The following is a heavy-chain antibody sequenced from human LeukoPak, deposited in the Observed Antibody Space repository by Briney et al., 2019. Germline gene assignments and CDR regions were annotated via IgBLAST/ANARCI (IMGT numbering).Heavy chain of an antibody. CDR1: GFTFNSYA. J-gene: IGHJ4*02. Sequence: GGSLRLSCAASGFTFNSYAMHWVRQAPGKGLEWVAVISYDGSNKYYADSVKGRFTISRDNSKNTLYLQMNTLRAEDTAVYYCARGVANYYESSGYRNWGQGTLVTVSS. CDR2: ISYDGSNK. CDR3: ARGVANYYESSGYRN. D-gene: IGHD3-22*01. V-gene: IGHV3-30-3*01.